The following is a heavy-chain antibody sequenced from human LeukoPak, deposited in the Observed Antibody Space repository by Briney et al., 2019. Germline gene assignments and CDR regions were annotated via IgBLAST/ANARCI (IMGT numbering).Heavy chain of an antibody. CDR2: ISGSGGST. D-gene: IGHD3-22*01. V-gene: IGHV3-23*01. J-gene: IGHJ4*02. CDR1: GFTFSSYA. CDR3: AKTPLRYYDSSGPGYYFDY. Sequence: GGSLRLSCAASGFTFSSYAMGWVRQAPGKGLEWVSAISGSGGSTYYADSVKGRFTISRDNSKNTLYLQMNSLRAEDTAVYYCAKTPLRYYDSSGPGYYFDYWGQGTLVTVSS.